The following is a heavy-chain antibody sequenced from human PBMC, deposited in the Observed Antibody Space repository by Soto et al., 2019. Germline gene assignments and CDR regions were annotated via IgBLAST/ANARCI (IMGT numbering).Heavy chain of an antibody. J-gene: IGHJ4*02. D-gene: IGHD2-21*02. V-gene: IGHV3-30*18. CDR2: TSTDGRIE. CDR1: GFTFSSHG. CDR3: AKEGRCNEIDCLYNFDV. Sequence: QVQLVESGGGVVQPGRSLRLSCAASGFTFSSHGMHWVRQAPGKGLEWVAVTSTDGRIEYYADSVSGRFTVSRDYSKDMLLLQMNSLRSKDTAMYYCAKEGRCNEIDCLYNFDVWGQGTLVTVSS.